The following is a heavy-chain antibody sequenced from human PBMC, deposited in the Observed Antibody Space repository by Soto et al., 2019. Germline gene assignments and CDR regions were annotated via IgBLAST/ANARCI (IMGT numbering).Heavy chain of an antibody. CDR1: GDTRTDFS. CDR3: ATSEGDCGGGSCYNDFYYYGMDV. D-gene: IGHD2-15*01. CDR2: LSVGNGDT. Sequence: ASVKVSCKASGDTRTDFSMHWVRQAPGQRPEWMGWLSVGNGDTKYSQKFQGRVTITRDTSARTAYMELSNLRSEDTAVYYCATSEGDCGGGSCYNDFYYYGMDVWGQGTTVTVYS. V-gene: IGHV1-3*01. J-gene: IGHJ6*02.